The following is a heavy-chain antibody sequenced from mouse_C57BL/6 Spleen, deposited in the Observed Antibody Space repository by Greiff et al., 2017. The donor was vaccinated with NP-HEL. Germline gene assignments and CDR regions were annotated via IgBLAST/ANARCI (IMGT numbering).Heavy chain of an antibody. J-gene: IGHJ4*01. CDR1: GFSLTSYG. V-gene: IGHV2-6-1*01. CDR2: IWSDGST. CDR3: ARHPQLGLYAMDY. Sequence: VKLVESGPGLVAPSQSLSITCTVSGFSLTSYGVHWVRQPPGKGLEWLVVIWSDGSTTYNSALKSRLSISKDNSKSQVFLKMNSLQTDDTAMYYCARHPQLGLYAMDYWGQGTSVTVSS. D-gene: IGHD4-1*02.